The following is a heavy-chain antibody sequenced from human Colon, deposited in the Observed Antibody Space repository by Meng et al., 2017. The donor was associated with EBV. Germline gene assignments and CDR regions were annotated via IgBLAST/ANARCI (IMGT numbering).Heavy chain of an antibody. CDR2: IYHSGST. CDR1: GGSISSVYW. J-gene: IGHJ4*02. V-gene: IGHV4-4*02. D-gene: IGHD5-18*01. CDR3: ARGGYYSFDY. Sequence: QVQLQASGPGLVTPSETLSLTCAVSGGSISSVYWWTGVRQSPGKGLEWIGEIYHSGSTNYNPSLKSRVTISVDKSKNQFSLKLTSVTAADTAVYYCARGGYYSFDYWGQRTLVTVSS.